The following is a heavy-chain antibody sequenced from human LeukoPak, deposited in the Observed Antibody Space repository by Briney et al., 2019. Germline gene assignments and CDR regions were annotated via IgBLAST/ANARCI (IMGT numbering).Heavy chain of an antibody. V-gene: IGHV3-66*01. J-gene: IGHJ3*02. CDR2: IYSGGST. CDR1: GFTVSSNY. D-gene: IGHD5-12*01. Sequence: GGSLRLSCAASGFTVSSNYMSWVRQAPGKGLEWVSVIYSGGSTYYADSVKGRFTISRDNPKNTLYLQMNSLRAEDTAVYYCARSSSGYGFDAFDIWGQGTMVTVSS. CDR3: ARSSSGYGFDAFDI.